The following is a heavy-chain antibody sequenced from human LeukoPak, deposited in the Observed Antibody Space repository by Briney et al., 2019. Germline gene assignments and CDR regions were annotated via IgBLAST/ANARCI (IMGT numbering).Heavy chain of an antibody. CDR1: GGSTSSHSFY. Sequence: SETLSLTCTVSGGSTSSHSFYWGWLRQPPGKGLEWIGSIYYSGNTYYNPSLKSRSTSSVDTSKTQFSLRLSSVPGADTAVYHCARLWYYGSGSPTLDYWGQGTLVTVSS. D-gene: IGHD3-10*01. CDR3: ARLWYYGSGSPTLDY. V-gene: IGHV4-39*01. J-gene: IGHJ4*02. CDR2: IYYSGNT.